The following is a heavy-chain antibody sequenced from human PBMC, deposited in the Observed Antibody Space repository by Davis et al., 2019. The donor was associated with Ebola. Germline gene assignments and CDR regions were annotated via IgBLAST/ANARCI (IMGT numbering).Heavy chain of an antibody. CDR3: ARVGGDGSSHLEGLDS. CDR1: GGSISSHY. CDR2: INHSGRT. J-gene: IGHJ4*02. Sequence: MPSETLSLTCTVSGGSISSHYWSWVRQPPGKGLEWIADINHSGRTNYNPSLASRVTISIATSRNQFSLNLRSVTAADTAVYYCARVGGDGSSHLEGLDSWGQGTLVTVSS. V-gene: IGHV4-59*11. D-gene: IGHD3-16*01.